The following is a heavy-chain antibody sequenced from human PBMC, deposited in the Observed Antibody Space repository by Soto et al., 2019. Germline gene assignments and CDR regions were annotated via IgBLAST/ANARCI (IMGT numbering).Heavy chain of an antibody. J-gene: IGHJ3*02. CDR1: GFTFSSYG. Sequence: VGSLRLSCAASGFTFSSYGMHWVRQAPGKGLEWVAVISYDGSNKYYADSVKGRFTISRDSSKNTLYLQMNSLRAEDTAVYYCAKAVGTRPLFDIWGQGTMVTVSS. D-gene: IGHD2-21*02. CDR3: AKAVGTRPLFDI. CDR2: ISYDGSNK. V-gene: IGHV3-30*18.